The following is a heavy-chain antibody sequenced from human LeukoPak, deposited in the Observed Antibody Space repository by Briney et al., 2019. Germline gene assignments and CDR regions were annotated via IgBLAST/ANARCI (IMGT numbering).Heavy chain of an antibody. CDR3: AREKAYYYYYYMDV. CDR1: GGSISSYY. CDR2: IYTSGST. J-gene: IGHJ6*03. V-gene: IGHV4-4*07. Sequence: PSETLSLTCTVSGGSISSYYWSWIRQPAGKGLEWIGRIYTSGSTNYNPSLKSRVTMSVDTSKNQFSLKLSSVTAADTAVYYCAREKAYYYYYYMDVWGKGTTVTVSS.